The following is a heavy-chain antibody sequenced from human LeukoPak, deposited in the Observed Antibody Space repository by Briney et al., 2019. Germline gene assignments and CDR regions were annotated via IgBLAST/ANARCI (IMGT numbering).Heavy chain of an antibody. V-gene: IGHV4-4*02. J-gene: IGHJ4*02. CDR1: GFTFSSYEM. D-gene: IGHD3-10*01. Sequence: GSLRLSCAASGFTFSSYEMSWVRQPPGKGLEWIGEIYHSGSTNYNPSLKSRVTVSVDKSKNQFSLKLSSVTAADTAVYYCARDARYGSGSYYDYWGQGTLVTVSS. CDR2: IYHSGST. CDR3: ARDARYGSGSYYDY.